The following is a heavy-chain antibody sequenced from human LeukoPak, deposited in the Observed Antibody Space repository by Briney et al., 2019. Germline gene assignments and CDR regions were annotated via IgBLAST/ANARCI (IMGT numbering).Heavy chain of an antibody. Sequence: TVDVSCKTSAYTHPDYYVHWVRQAPGKGLGWVVWFHPSSGGAGYAQKFEGGVIMTSDTSISTAYVPLPMLSSEDGAVYYCAIKRIRGNPIDYWGEGSLVSVSS. CDR2: FHPSSGGA. CDR3: AIKRIRGNPIDY. CDR1: AYTHPDYY. V-gene: IGHV1-2*02. J-gene: IGHJ4*02. D-gene: IGHD2/OR15-2a*01.